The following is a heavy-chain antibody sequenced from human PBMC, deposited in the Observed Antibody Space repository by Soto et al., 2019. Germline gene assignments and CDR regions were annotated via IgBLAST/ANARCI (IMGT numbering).Heavy chain of an antibody. CDR3: ASGYSSGWYLFDY. CDR1: GYTFTSYD. D-gene: IGHD6-19*01. V-gene: IGHV1-8*01. J-gene: IGHJ4*02. CDR2: MNPNSGNT. Sequence: ASVKVSCKASGYTFTSYDINWVRQATGQGLEWMGWMNPNSGNTGYAQKFQGRVTMTRNTSISTAYMELSSLRSEDTAVYYRASGYSSGWYLFDYWGQGTLVTVSS.